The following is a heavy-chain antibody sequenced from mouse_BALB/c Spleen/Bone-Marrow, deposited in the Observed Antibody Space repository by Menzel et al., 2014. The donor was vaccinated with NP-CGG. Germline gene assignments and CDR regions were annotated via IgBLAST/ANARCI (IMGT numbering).Heavy chain of an antibody. CDR3: ASPYGNYDAMDY. J-gene: IGHJ4*01. CDR2: IYPGDGDT. D-gene: IGHD2-1*01. V-gene: IGHV1-87*01. CDR1: GYTFTSYW. Sequence: SGAELARPGASVKLSCKASGYTFTSYWMHWVKQRPGQGLEWIGAIYPGDGDTRYTQKFRGKATLTADKSSNTAYMQLSSLTSEDSAVYFCASPYGNYDAMDYWGQGTSVTVSS.